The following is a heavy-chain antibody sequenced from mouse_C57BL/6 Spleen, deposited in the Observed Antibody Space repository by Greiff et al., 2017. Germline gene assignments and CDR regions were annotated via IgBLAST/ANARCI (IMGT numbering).Heavy chain of an antibody. V-gene: IGHV1-59*01. CDR2: IDPSDSYT. D-gene: IGHD1-1*01. J-gene: IGHJ2*01. CDR1: GYTFTSYW. Sequence: QVQLKQPGAELVRPGTSVKLSCKASGYTFTSYWMHWVKQRPGQGLEWIGVIDPSDSYTNYNQKFKGKATVTVDTSSSTAYMQLSSLTSEDSAVYYCARGVLGYGSSSYFDCWGQGTTLTVSS. CDR3: ARGVLGYGSSSYFDC.